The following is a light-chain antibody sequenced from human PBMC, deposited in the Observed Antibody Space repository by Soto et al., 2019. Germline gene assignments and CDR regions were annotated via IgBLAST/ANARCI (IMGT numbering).Light chain of an antibody. CDR3: QQHNSYPYT. Sequence: DIQMTQSPSTLSASVGDRVTITCRASQSIRSWLAWYQQKPGKAPKLLIYKASSLESGVPSRFSGSGSGTEFTLTISSLQPDDFATYYCQQHNSYPYTFGEGTKLEIK. J-gene: IGKJ2*01. V-gene: IGKV1-5*03. CDR2: KAS. CDR1: QSIRSW.